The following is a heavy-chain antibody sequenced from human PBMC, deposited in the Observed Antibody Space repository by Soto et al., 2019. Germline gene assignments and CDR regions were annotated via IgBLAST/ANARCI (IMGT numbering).Heavy chain of an antibody. CDR2: INAGNGNT. Sequence: ASVKVSCKASGYTFTSYAMHWVRQAPGQRLEWMGWINAGNGNTQYSQRFQDRVTITRDTSANIAYMEVSSLRSEDTALFYCAREQSGEIMTMTDAFDIWGQGTMVTVSS. CDR3: AREQSGEIMTMTDAFDI. D-gene: IGHD3-16*01. CDR1: GYTFTSYA. J-gene: IGHJ3*02. V-gene: IGHV1-3*01.